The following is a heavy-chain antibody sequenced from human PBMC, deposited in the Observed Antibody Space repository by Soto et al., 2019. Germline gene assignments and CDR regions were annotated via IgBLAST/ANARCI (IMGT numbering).Heavy chain of an antibody. J-gene: IGHJ3*02. Sequence: PGGSLRLSCAASGFTFRNYAMNWVRQAPGKGLEWVSFIHGDGAGTYYADSVKGRFTVSRDNSKNTLYLQMDSLRADDTALYYCAKDSIMRTGISDPFDIWGQGTMVTVSS. CDR3: AKDSIMRTGISDPFDI. V-gene: IGHV3-23*01. CDR2: IHGDGAGT. D-gene: IGHD3-16*01. CDR1: GFTFRNYA.